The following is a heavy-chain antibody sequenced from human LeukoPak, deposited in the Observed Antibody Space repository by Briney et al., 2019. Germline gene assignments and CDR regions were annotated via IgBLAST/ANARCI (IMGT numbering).Heavy chain of an antibody. CDR1: GFTFSSYA. J-gene: IGHJ4*02. D-gene: IGHD4-17*01. V-gene: IGHV3-23*01. CDR3: ARDYADYVGYFFFDY. CDR2: ISGSGGST. Sequence: GGSLRLSCAASGFTFSSYAMSWVRQAPGKGLEWVSAISGSGGSTYYADSAKGRFTISRDNSQDTLYLQMNSLRAEDTAVYYCARDYADYVGYFFFDYWGQGTLVTVSS.